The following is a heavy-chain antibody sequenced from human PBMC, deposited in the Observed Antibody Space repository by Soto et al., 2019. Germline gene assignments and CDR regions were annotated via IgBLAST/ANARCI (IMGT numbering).Heavy chain of an antibody. Sequence: ASVKFSCKASGYTFTGYYMHWVRQAPGQGRERMGWINPNSGGTNYAQKLERRGTMTRDTSISTAYMELGRLRSGDKADYYRASSDNWNYSGASDSWGQGTMDSVS. CDR3: ASSDNWNYSGASDS. J-gene: IGHJ3*02. CDR2: INPNSGGT. V-gene: IGHV1-2*02. CDR1: GYTFTGYY. D-gene: IGHD1-7*01.